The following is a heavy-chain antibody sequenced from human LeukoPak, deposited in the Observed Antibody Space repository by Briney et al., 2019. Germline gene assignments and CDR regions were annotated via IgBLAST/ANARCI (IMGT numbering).Heavy chain of an antibody. V-gene: IGHV3-64D*09. J-gene: IGHJ3*02. D-gene: IGHD3-10*01. CDR3: VKDPSYFYGSGSYPYAFDN. CDR1: GFTFSSYA. CDR2: ISSNGGST. Sequence: GGSLRLSCSASGFTFSSYAMHWVRQAPGKGLEYVSAISSNGGSTYYADSVKGRFTISRDNSKNTLYLQMSSLRAEDTAVYYCVKDPSYFYGSGSYPYAFDNWGQGTMVTVSS.